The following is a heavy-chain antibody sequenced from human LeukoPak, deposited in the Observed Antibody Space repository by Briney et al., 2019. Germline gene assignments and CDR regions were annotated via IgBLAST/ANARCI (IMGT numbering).Heavy chain of an antibody. CDR2: ISGSGGST. CDR1: GFTFSSYA. CDR3: ARSSSWYTPFDY. Sequence: GGSLRLSCAASGFTFSSYAMSWVRQAPGKGLEWVSAISGSGGSTYYADSVKGRFTISRGNSKNTLYLQMNSLRAEDTAVYYCARSSSWYTPFDYWGQGTLVTVSS. V-gene: IGHV3-23*01. D-gene: IGHD6-13*01. J-gene: IGHJ4*02.